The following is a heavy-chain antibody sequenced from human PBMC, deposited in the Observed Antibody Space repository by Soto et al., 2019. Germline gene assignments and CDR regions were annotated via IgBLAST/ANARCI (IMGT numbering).Heavy chain of an antibody. CDR1: GFTFSSYS. J-gene: IGHJ6*02. D-gene: IGHD6-6*01. CDR2: ISSSSSYI. V-gene: IGHV3-21*01. Sequence: GGSLRLSCAASGFTFSSYSMNWVCQAPGKGLEWVSSISSSSSYIYYADSVKGRFTISRDNAKNSLYLQMNSLRAEDTAVYYCARGSSSNDYYYYGMDVWGQGTTVTVSS. CDR3: ARGSSSNDYYYYGMDV.